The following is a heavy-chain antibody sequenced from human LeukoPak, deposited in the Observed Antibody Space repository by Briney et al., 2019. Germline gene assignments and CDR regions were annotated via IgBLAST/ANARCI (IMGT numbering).Heavy chain of an antibody. V-gene: IGHV3-48*01. CDR1: GFPFSTYS. CDR2: ITSTSDTI. J-gene: IGHJ4*02. Sequence: GGSLRLSCVTSGFPFSTYSMNWVRQAPGKGLEWLSYITSTSDTIYYADSVKGRFTISRDNAKNSLYLQMNSLRAEDTAVYYCASFPWDLRPTWGQGTLISVAS. D-gene: IGHD1-26*01. CDR3: ASFPWDLRPT.